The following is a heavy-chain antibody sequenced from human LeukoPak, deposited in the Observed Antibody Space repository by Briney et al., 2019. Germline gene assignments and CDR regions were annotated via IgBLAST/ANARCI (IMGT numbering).Heavy chain of an antibody. V-gene: IGHV3-66*01. CDR1: GFTFSSNY. CDR2: IYSGGST. J-gene: IGHJ4*02. Sequence: GGSLRLSCAASGFTFSSNYMSWVRQAPGKGLEWVSVIYSGGSTYYADSVKGRFTISRDNSKNTLYLQMNSLRAEDTAVYYCARDSGSSGWLNYWGQGTLVTVSS. CDR3: ARDSGSSGWLNY. D-gene: IGHD6-19*01.